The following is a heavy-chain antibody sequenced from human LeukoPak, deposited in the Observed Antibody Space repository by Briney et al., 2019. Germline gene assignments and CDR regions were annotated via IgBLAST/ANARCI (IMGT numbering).Heavy chain of an antibody. V-gene: IGHV3-23*01. CDR2: ISGSGDST. CDR1: GFTFSSYA. J-gene: IGHJ4*02. D-gene: IGHD1-26*01. CDR3: ASQNSGSYYY. Sequence: GGSLRLSCAASGFTFSSYAMSWVRQAPGKGLEWVSAISGSGDSTYYVDSVKGRFTISRDNSKNTLYLQMNSLRAEDTAIYYCASQNSGSYYYWGQGTLVTVSS.